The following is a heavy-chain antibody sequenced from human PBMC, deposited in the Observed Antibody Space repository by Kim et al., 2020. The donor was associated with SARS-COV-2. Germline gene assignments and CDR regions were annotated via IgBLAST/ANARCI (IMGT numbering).Heavy chain of an antibody. CDR2: TYYRSKWFA. Sequence: SQTLSLTCAISGDSVSSSNAAWYWIRRSPSRGLEWLGRTYYRSKWFADYAPSVKSRITFSSDTSKNQFSLQLNSVTPEDTAVYYCARGGIGWTSDYWGQGTRVTVSS. V-gene: IGHV6-1*01. J-gene: IGHJ4*02. CDR1: GDSVSSSNAA. D-gene: IGHD6-19*01. CDR3: ARGGIGWTSDY.